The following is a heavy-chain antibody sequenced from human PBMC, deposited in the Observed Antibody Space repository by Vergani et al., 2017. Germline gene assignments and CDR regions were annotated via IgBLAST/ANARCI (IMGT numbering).Heavy chain of an antibody. CDR3: ARGQLSIAASRGNPTRSRLLYYFDY. CDR2: INLSGST. CDR1: GGSFSGYY. J-gene: IGHJ4*02. Sequence: QVQLQQWGAGLLKPSETLSLTCAVYGGSFSGYYWSWIRQPPGKGLEWIGEINLSGSTNYNPSLKSRVTISVDTSKNQFSLKLSSVTAADTAVYYCARGQLSIAASRGNPTRSRLLYYFDYWGQGTLVTVSS. V-gene: IGHV4-34*01. D-gene: IGHD6-6*01.